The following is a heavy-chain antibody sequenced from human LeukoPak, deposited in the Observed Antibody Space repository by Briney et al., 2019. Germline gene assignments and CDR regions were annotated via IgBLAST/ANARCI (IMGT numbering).Heavy chain of an antibody. Sequence: PGGSLRLSCAASGFTVSSNYMSWVRQAPGKGLEWVSVIYSGGSTYYADSVKGRFTISRDNSKNTLYLQMNSLRAEDTAVHYCARDRSSSWYGHYYYYGMDVWGQGTTVTVSS. D-gene: IGHD6-13*01. J-gene: IGHJ6*02. CDR1: GFTVSSNY. V-gene: IGHV3-66*01. CDR3: ARDRSSSWYGHYYYYGMDV. CDR2: IYSGGST.